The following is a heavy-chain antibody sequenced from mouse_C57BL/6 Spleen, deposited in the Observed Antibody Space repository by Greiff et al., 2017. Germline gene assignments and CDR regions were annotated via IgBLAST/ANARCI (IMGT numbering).Heavy chain of an antibody. CDR1: GYTFTSYW. D-gene: IGHD1-1*01. CDR3: ARGGGSSPWFAY. CDR2: INPSSGYT. J-gene: IGHJ3*01. Sequence: VKLMESGAELAKPGASVKLSCKASGYTFTSYWMHWVKQRPGQGLAWIGYINPSSGYTKYTQKFKDKAPLTADKSSSTAYMQLSSLTYEDSAVYYCARGGGSSPWFAYWGQGTLVTVSA. V-gene: IGHV1-7*01.